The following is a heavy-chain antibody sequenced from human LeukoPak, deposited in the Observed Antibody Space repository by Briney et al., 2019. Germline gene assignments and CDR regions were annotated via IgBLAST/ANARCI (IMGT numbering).Heavy chain of an antibody. CDR3: ARRRLGSCSGGSCYSATNWFDP. V-gene: IGHV5-51*01. J-gene: IGHJ5*02. CDR1: GYSFTSYW. D-gene: IGHD2-15*01. CDR2: IYPGDSDT. Sequence: GESLKISCKGSGYSFTSYWIGWVRQMPGKGLEWMGIIYPGDSDTRYSPSFQGQVTISADKSISTAYLQWSSLKASDTAMYYCARRRLGSCSGGSCYSATNWFDPWGQGTLVTVSS.